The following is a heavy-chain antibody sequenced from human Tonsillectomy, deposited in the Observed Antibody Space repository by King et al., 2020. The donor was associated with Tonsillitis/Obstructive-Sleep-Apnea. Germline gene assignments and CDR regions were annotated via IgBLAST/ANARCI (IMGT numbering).Heavy chain of an antibody. CDR3: ARDWGGHCRSTSCPRDGMDV. D-gene: IGHD2-2*01. V-gene: IGHV3-30*04. CDR1: GFTFSSYA. CDR2: ISSDGSNK. J-gene: IGHJ6*02. Sequence: VQLVESGGGVVQPGRSLRLSCAASGFTFSSYAMHWVRQAPGKGLEWVAIISSDGSNKYYADSVKGRFTMSRDNSKNTLYLQMNSLRAEDTAVFYCARDWGGHCRSTSCPRDGMDVWGQGTTVTVSS.